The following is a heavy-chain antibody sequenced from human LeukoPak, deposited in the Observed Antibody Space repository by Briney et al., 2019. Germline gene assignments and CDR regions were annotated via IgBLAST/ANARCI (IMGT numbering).Heavy chain of an antibody. Sequence: PVQPLGSLSATSNTGGDTYYADSVKGRFTISRENSKNTLYLQMSSLRAEDTAIYYCAKGINCGGDCYHFDYWGQGTLVTVSS. CDR3: AKGINCGGDCYHFDY. CDR2: TSNTGGDT. J-gene: IGHJ4*02. V-gene: IGHV3-23*01. D-gene: IGHD2-21*02.